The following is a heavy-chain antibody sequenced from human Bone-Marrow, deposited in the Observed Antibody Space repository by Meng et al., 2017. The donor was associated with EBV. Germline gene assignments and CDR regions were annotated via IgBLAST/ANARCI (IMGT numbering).Heavy chain of an antibody. CDR3: AKGPNRILWGMPVDY. D-gene: IGHD2-15*01. J-gene: IGHJ4*02. CDR1: GLTFSSDA. CDR2: ISGSGGST. Sequence: EGQLLGCGGCLVQPGGCLRPSCAASGLTFSSDAMSWVRQAPGKGLEWVSAISGSGGSTYYADSVKGRFTISRDNSKNTLYLQMNSLRAEDTAVYYCAKGPNRILWGMPVDYWGQGTLVTVSS. V-gene: IGHV3-23*01.